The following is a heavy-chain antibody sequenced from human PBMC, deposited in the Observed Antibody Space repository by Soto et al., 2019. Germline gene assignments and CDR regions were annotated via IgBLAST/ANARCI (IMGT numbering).Heavy chain of an antibody. CDR3: SSHIVVVTANYYYYYGMDV. V-gene: IGHV1-18*01. J-gene: IGHJ6*02. CDR2: ISAYNGNT. Sequence: ASVKVSCKASGYTFTSYGISWVRQAPGQGLEWMGWISAYNGNTNYAQKLQGRVTMTTDTSTSTAYMELRSLRSDDTAVYYCSSHIVVVTANYYYYYGMDVWGQGTTVTVSS. D-gene: IGHD2-21*02. CDR1: GYTFTSYG.